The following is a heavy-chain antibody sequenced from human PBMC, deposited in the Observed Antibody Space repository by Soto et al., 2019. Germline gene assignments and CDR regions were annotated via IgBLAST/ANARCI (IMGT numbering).Heavy chain of an antibody. CDR2: IRSKANSYAT. V-gene: IGHV3-73*01. D-gene: IGHD4-17*01. CDR1: GFTFSGSA. CDR3: TRPYGDSIRDY. Sequence: GGSLRLSCAASGFTFSGSAMHWVRQASGKGMEWVGRIRSKANSYATAYAASVKGRFTISRDDSKNTAYLQMNSLKTEDTAVYYCTRPYGDSIRDYWGQGALVTVSS. J-gene: IGHJ4*02.